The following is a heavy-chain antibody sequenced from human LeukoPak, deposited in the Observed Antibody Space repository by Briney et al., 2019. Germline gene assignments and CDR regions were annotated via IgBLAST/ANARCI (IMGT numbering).Heavy chain of an antibody. CDR1: GGSFSGYY. CDR3: ARVPYRYCSSTSCYSRAFDI. J-gene: IGHJ3*02. Sequence: SETLSLTCAVYGGSFSGYYWSWIRQPPGKGLEWIGEINHSGSTNYNPSLKSRVTISVDTSKNQFSLKLSSVTAADTAVYYCARVPYRYCSSTSCYSRAFDIWGQGTMVTVSS. V-gene: IGHV4-34*01. CDR2: INHSGST. D-gene: IGHD2-2*01.